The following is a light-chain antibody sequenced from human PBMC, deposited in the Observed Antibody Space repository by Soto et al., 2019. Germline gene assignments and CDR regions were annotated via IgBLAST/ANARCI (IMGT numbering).Light chain of an antibody. Sequence: QSALTQPASVSGSPGQSITISCTGTSGDVGRYNYVSWYQHHPGKVPKLVIYEVSKRPSGLSHRFSGSKSGNTASLTISALQAEDEADYYCTSYTSSSPYVYGTGTKLTVL. CDR1: SGDVGRYNY. CDR3: TSYTSSSPYV. CDR2: EVS. J-gene: IGLJ1*01. V-gene: IGLV2-14*01.